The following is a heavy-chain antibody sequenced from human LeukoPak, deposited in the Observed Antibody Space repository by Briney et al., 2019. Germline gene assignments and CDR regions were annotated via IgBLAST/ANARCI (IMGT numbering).Heavy chain of an antibody. J-gene: IGHJ5*02. CDR1: GYTFTGYY. D-gene: IGHD2-15*01. V-gene: IGHV1-2*06. CDR3: ARGYCSGGSCYSAENWFDP. Sequence: GASVKVSCKAAGYTFTGYYMFWVRQAPGQGLEWMGRINPNRGGTNYAQKFQGRVTMTRDTSISTAYMELSRLRSDDTAVYYCARGYCSGGSCYSAENWFDPWGQGTLVTVSS. CDR2: INPNRGGT.